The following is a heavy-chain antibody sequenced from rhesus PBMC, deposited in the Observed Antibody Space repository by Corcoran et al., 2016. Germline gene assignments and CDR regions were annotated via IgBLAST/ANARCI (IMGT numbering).Heavy chain of an antibody. D-gene: IGHD1-26*01. Sequence: QVQLQQWGEGLVKPSETLSLTCAVYGGSISGYYSWSWIRQPPGKGLEWIGYIYGNIASNNYTPSIKNLVTISKATAKNQVALKLSAVTAAATVGDYWARENNWNYGDVWGPGVLVTVSS. CDR2: IYGNIASN. J-gene: IGHJ5-1*01. CDR1: GGSISGYYS. CDR3: ARENNWNYGDV. V-gene: IGHV4-73*01.